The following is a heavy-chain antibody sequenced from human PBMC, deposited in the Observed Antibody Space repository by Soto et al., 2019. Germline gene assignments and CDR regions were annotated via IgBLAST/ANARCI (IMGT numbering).Heavy chain of an antibody. CDR3: ARARGNYYYYGMDV. Sequence: LSLTCTVSGGAISSSNYYWCWIRQPPGKGLEWIGSMYYSGSTYYNPSLKSRVTISADTSKNQFSLKLGSVIAADTAVYYCARARGNYYYYGMDVWGQGTTVTVSS. J-gene: IGHJ6*02. V-gene: IGHV4-39*01. CDR2: MYYSGST. CDR1: GGAISSSNYY. D-gene: IGHD1-26*01.